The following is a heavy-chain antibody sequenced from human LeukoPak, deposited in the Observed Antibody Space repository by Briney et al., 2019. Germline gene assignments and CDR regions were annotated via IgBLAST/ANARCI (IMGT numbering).Heavy chain of an antibody. CDR1: GFTFSSYW. V-gene: IGHV3-74*01. J-gene: IGHJ5*02. D-gene: IGHD6-13*01. CDR2: INTDGSTT. Sequence: PGGSLRLSCAASGFTFSSYWMHWVRQTPGKGLVWVSRINTDGSTTSYADSVKGRFTISRDNAKNTLYLQVNSLRAEDMAVYYCARDESYGYSSSWSNWFDPWGQGTLVTVSS. CDR3: ARDESYGYSSSWSNWFDP.